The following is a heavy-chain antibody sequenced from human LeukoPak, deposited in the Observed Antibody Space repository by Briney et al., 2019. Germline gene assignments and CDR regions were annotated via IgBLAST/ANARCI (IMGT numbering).Heavy chain of an antibody. V-gene: IGHV3-30-3*01. Sequence: GGSLRLSCAASGFTFSSYAMHWVRQAPGKGLEWVAVISYDGSNKYYADSVKGRFTISRDNSKNTLYLQMNSLRAEDTAVYYCARERRRNYYDSSGYYYAWGQGTLVTVSS. D-gene: IGHD3-22*01. J-gene: IGHJ5*02. CDR3: ARERRRNYYDSSGYYYA. CDR1: GFTFSSYA. CDR2: ISYDGSNK.